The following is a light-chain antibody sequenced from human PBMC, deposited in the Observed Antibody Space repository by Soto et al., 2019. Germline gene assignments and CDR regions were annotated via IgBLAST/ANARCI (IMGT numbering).Light chain of an antibody. CDR3: QHYNSYSEA. CDR2: KAS. V-gene: IGKV1-5*03. J-gene: IGKJ1*01. Sequence: DIQMTQSPSTLSGSGGDRVTITCRASQTISSWLAWYQQKPGKAPKLLIYKASTLKSGVPSRFSGSGSGTEFDLSISSLQPDDLATYYCQHYNSYSEAFGQGTKVELK. CDR1: QTISSW.